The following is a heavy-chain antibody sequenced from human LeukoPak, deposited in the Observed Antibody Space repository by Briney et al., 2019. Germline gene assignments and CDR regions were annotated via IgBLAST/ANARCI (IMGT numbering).Heavy chain of an antibody. Sequence: GGSLRLSCAASGFTFSSYGMSWVRQAPGKGLEWVSAISGSGGSTYYADSVKGRFTISRDNSKNTLYLQMNSLRAEDTAVYYCAKGRCYDILTVCPCDFWGQGTLVTVSS. CDR1: GFTFSSYG. CDR2: ISGSGGST. D-gene: IGHD3-9*01. V-gene: IGHV3-23*01. J-gene: IGHJ4*02. CDR3: AKGRCYDILTVCPCDF.